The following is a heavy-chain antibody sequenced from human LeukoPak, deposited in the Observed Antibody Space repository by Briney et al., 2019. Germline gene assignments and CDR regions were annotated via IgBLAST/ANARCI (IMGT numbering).Heavy chain of an antibody. D-gene: IGHD5-24*01. CDR3: AKTRNGYTTEYLQH. CDR2: ISSPGGNT. J-gene: IGHJ1*01. V-gene: IGHV3-23*01. CDR1: GFILSSFA. Sequence: GGSLRLSWTSSGFILSSFAMSWVRQAPGKGLEWVSSISSPGGNTYYADSVKGRFTISRDNSNNLVYLQMNSLRAEDTAVYYCAKTRNGYTTEYLQHWGQGTLVTVSS.